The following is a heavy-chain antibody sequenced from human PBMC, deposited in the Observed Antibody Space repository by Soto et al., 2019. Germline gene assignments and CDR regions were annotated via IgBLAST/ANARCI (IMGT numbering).Heavy chain of an antibody. J-gene: IGHJ5*02. CDR1: GGSISSYY. V-gene: IGHV4-59*01. CDR2: IYYSGST. CDR3: ARNPDYSNSYTWWLGP. Sequence: SETLSLTCTVSGGSISSYYWSWIRQPPGKGLEWIGYIYYSGSTNYNPSLKSRVTISVDTSKNQFSLKLSSVTAADTAVYYCARNPDYSNSYTWWLGPWGQGTLVTVSS. D-gene: IGHD4-4*01.